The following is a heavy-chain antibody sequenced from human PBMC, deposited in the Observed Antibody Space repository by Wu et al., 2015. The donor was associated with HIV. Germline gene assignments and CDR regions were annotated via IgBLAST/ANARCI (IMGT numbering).Heavy chain of an antibody. CDR1: GGTFNSYT. CDR2: IIPMFGKP. V-gene: IGHV1-69*13. CDR3: TRSTFAGGSDTWYSFDK. Sequence: QVQLVQSGAEVKKPGSSVKVSCKPSGGTFNSYTITWVRQAPGQGFEWMGRIIPMFGKPRYAQRFQGRVTITADESTSTAYMELSNLKSEDTAVYFCTRSTFAGGSDTWYSFDKWGQGTLVSVSS. D-gene: IGHD2-15*01. J-gene: IGHJ4*02.